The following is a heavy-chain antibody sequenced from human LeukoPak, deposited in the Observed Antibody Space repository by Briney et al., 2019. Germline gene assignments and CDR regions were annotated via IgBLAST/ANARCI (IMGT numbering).Heavy chain of an antibody. CDR1: GFTFSSYS. CDR3: ARDRGGYYDFWSGFNWFDP. V-gene: IGHV3-21*01. D-gene: IGHD3-3*01. CDR2: ISSSSSYI. Sequence: PGGSLRLSCAASGFTFSSYSMNWVRQAPGKGLEWVSSISSSSSYIYYADSVKGRFTLSRDNAKNSLYLQMNSLRAEDTAVYYCARDRGGYYDFWSGFNWFDPWGQGTLVTVSS. J-gene: IGHJ5*02.